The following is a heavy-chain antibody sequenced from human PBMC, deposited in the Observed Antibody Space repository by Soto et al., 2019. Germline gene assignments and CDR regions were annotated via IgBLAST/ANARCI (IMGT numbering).Heavy chain of an antibody. J-gene: IGHJ4*02. CDR1: GYTFTSYG. Sequence: GASVKVSCKASGYTFTSYGISWVRQAPGQGLEWMGWISAYNGNTNYAQKLQGRVTMTTDTSTSTAYMELRSLRSDDTAVYYCARERRGMVRGVSFDYWGQGTLVTVSS. CDR2: ISAYNGNT. D-gene: IGHD3-10*01. V-gene: IGHV1-18*01. CDR3: ARERRGMVRGVSFDY.